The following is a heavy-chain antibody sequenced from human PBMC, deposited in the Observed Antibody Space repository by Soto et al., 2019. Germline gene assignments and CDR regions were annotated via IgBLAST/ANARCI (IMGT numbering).Heavy chain of an antibody. CDR3: ARSLTGTSWGTHSYSYYMDV. J-gene: IGHJ6*03. V-gene: IGHV4-31*03. Sequence: PSETLSLTCTVSGGSISSGGYYWSWIRQHPGKGLEWIGYIYYSGSTYYNPSLKSRVTISVDTSKNQFSLKLSSVTAADTAVYYCARSLTGTSWGTHSYSYYMDVWGKGTTVTAP. D-gene: IGHD1-7*01. CDR2: IYYSGST. CDR1: GGSISSGGYY.